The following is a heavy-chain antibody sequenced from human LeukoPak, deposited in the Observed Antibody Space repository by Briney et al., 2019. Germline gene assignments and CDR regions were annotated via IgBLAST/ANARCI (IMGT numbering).Heavy chain of an antibody. CDR1: GYTFTSYY. CDR2: INPSGGST. D-gene: IGHD2-8*01. J-gene: IGHJ4*02. V-gene: IGHV1-46*01. Sequence: ASVKVSCKAFGYTFTSYYMHWVRQAPGQGLEWMGIINPSGGSTSYAQKFQGRVTMTRDTSTSTVYMELSSLRSEDTAVYYCARGAYPTDLMLYGDYWGQGTLVTVSS. CDR3: ARGAYPTDLMLYGDY.